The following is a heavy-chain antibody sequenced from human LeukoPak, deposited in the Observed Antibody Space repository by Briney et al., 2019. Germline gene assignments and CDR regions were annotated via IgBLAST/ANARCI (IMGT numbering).Heavy chain of an antibody. V-gene: IGHV1-8*01. D-gene: IGHD6-19*01. Sequence: GASVKVSCKASGYTFTSYDINWVRQATGQGLEWMGWMNPNSGNTGYAQKFQGRVTMTRNTSISTAYMELSSLRSEDTAVYYCARVWAVAGTFDYWGQGTLVTVSS. CDR1: GYTFTSYD. CDR2: MNPNSGNT. J-gene: IGHJ4*02. CDR3: ARVWAVAGTFDY.